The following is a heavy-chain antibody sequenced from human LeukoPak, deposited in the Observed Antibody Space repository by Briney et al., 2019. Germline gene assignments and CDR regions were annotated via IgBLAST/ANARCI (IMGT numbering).Heavy chain of an antibody. CDR2: INPNSGGT. Sequence: ASVKVSCKASGYTFTSYDIHWVRQATGQGLEWMGWINPNSGGTNYAQKFQGRVTMTRDTSISTAYMELTRLRSDDTAVYYCARGPNNWNSLPYYFDYCGQGTLVTVSS. D-gene: IGHD1-7*01. J-gene: IGHJ4*02. CDR1: GYTFTSYD. V-gene: IGHV1-2*02. CDR3: ARGPNNWNSLPYYFDY.